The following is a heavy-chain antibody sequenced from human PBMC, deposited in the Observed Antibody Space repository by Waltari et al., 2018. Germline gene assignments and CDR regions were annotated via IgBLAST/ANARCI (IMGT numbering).Heavy chain of an antibody. D-gene: IGHD3-16*02. CDR2: IIPIFCTA. J-gene: IGHJ5*02. Sequence: QVQLVQSGAEVKKPGSSVKVSCKASGGTFSSYAISWVRQAPGQGLEWMGGIIPIFCTANDAQKVQGRVTITADESTSAAYMELSSLRSEDTAVYYCARDHYDYVWGSYRYGFDPWGQGTLVTFSS. CDR3: ARDHYDYVWGSYRYGFDP. V-gene: IGHV1-69*12. CDR1: GGTFSSYA.